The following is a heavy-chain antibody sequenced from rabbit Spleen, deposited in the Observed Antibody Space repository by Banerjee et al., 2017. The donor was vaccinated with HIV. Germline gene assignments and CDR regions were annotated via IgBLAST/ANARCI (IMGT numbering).Heavy chain of an antibody. CDR3: VRGASGSGYYSL. D-gene: IGHD1-1*01. Sequence: QLKESGGGLVQTGGSLKLSCKASGFTLSSYYMNWVRQAPGKGLEWIGYIDPVFGITYYANWVNGRFTISRDDAQNTLYLQLNSLTAADTATYFCVRGASGSGYYSLWGPGTLVTVS. CDR1: GFTLSSYY. CDR2: IDPVFGIT. V-gene: IGHV1S7*01. J-gene: IGHJ4*01.